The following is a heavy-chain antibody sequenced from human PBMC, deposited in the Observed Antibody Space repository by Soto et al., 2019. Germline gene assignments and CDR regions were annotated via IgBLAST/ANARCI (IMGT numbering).Heavy chain of an antibody. CDR1: GASIGSGGYY. CDR3: ASQYSGYDAYDY. Sequence: QVQLQESGPGLVKPSQTLSLTCSVSGASIGSGGYYWSCIRQHPGKGLEWIGYIYYSGSTYYNPSVKSRVTISVDTSKSQFSLKLSSVTAADTAVYYCASQYSGYDAYDYWGQGTLVTVSS. J-gene: IGHJ4*02. V-gene: IGHV4-31*03. D-gene: IGHD5-12*01. CDR2: IYYSGST.